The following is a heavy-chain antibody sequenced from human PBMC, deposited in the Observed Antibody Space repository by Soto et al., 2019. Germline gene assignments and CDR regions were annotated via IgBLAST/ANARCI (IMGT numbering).Heavy chain of an antibody. CDR1: GGTFSSSA. CDR2: IIPICGTA. CDR3: ARVDTMVRGVRDDGMDV. J-gene: IGHJ6*02. D-gene: IGHD3-10*01. V-gene: IGHV1-69*01. Sequence: QVQLVQSGAEVKKPGPSVKVSCKASGGTFSSSAISWVRQAPGQALEWMGGIIPICGTANYAQKFQGRVTITADESTSTAYMERSSLRSEDAYVYYCARVDTMVRGVRDDGMDVGGQGTTVTVSS.